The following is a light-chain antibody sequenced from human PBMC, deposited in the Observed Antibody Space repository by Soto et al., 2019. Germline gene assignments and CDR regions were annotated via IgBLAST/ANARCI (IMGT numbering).Light chain of an antibody. CDR2: KIN. CDR3: AVWDDNLSGVV. CDR1: NSNIGSSN. J-gene: IGLJ2*01. V-gene: IGLV1-47*01. Sequence: QSVLTQPPSASGTPGQRVTISCAGSNSNIGSSNVYWYQQFPGTAPKLLIYKINQRPSGVPDRFSGSKSGTSASLAISGLRSEDEADYYCAVWDDNLSGVVFGGGTKVTVL.